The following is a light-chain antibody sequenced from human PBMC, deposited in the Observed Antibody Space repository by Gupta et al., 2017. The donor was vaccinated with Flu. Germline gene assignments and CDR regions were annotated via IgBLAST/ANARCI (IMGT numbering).Light chain of an antibody. CDR2: WAS. V-gene: IGKV4-1*01. J-gene: IGKJ4*01. CDR3: QQEYSTPVT. CDR1: QSVLYSSNHKNY. Sequence: DIVMTQSPDSLAGSLGERATINCKSSQSVLYSSNHKNYLAWYQQKPGQPPKLLIYWASTRDSGVPDRFSGRGSGTDFTLTISSLQAEDVAVYHCQQEYSTPVTFGGGTKVDTK.